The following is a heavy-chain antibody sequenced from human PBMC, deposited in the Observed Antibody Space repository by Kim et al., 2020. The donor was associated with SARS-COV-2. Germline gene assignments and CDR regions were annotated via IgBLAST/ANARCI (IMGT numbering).Heavy chain of an antibody. CDR3: ARREGGVFFDY. J-gene: IGHJ4*02. CDR1: GFTFDDYA. CDR2: ISWNSGSI. Sequence: GGSLRLSCAASGFTFDDYAMHWVRQAPGKGLEWVSGISWNSGSIGYADSVKGRFTISRDNAKNSLYLQMNSLRAEDTALYYCARREGGVFFDYWGQGTLVTVSS. D-gene: IGHD3-16*01. V-gene: IGHV3-9*01.